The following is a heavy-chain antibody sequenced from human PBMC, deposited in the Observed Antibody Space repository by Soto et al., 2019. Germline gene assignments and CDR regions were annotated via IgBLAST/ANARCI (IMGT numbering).Heavy chain of an antibody. Sequence: QVQLVQSGAEVKKPGASVKVSCKASGYTFTSYDINWGRQATGQGLEWVGWMNPNSGDAGSAQKFQGRVTMTRDTSITTAYMELSSLRFEDTAVYYCARGGAAGFDSWGQGTLVTVSS. CDR3: ARGGAAGFDS. D-gene: IGHD6-13*01. J-gene: IGHJ4*02. V-gene: IGHV1-8*01. CDR1: GYTFTSYD. CDR2: MNPNSGDA.